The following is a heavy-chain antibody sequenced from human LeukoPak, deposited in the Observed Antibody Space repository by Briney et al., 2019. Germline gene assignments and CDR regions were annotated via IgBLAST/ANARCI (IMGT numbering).Heavy chain of an antibody. Sequence: SSETLSLTCTVSGASISNYYWSWIRLPVGKGLEWIGRIYSSGSTKYNPSLKSRVTMSVDTSKNQFSLKLSSVTAADTAVYYCARDPSESHSSSWYWGQGTLVTVSS. CDR3: ARDPSESHSSSWY. CDR1: GASISNYY. V-gene: IGHV4-4*07. D-gene: IGHD6-13*01. CDR2: IYSSGST. J-gene: IGHJ4*02.